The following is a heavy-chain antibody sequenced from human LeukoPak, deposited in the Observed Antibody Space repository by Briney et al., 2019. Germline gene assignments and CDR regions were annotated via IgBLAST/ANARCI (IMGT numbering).Heavy chain of an antibody. CDR2: IYYSGST. Sequence: PSETLSLTCTVSGGSISSYYWSWIRQPPGKGLEWIGYIYYSGSTNYNPSLKSRVTISVDTSKNQFSLKLSSVTAADTAVYYCARGLGSGSYFGYWGQGTLVTVSS. D-gene: IGHD3-10*01. CDR3: ARGLGSGSYFGY. V-gene: IGHV4-59*01. J-gene: IGHJ4*02. CDR1: GGSISSYY.